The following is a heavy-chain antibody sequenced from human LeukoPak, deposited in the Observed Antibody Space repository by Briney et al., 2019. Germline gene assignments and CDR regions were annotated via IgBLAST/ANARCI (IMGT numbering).Heavy chain of an antibody. D-gene: IGHD1-1*01. Sequence: ASVSVSFTASGYTFTRYDINWVRQAPGQGGGWVGWMNPNSRNTGYAQKFQGRVTMTSNTSISTAYMELSSLRSEDTAVYYCARGLIAQNEGGGYWGQGTLVTVSS. CDR3: ARGLIAQNEGGGY. J-gene: IGHJ4*02. CDR1: GYTFTRYD. CDR2: MNPNSRNT. V-gene: IGHV1-8*01.